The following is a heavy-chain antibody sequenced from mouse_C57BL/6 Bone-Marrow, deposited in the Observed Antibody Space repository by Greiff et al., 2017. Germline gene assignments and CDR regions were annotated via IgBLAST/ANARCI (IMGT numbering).Heavy chain of an antibody. J-gene: IGHJ3*01. V-gene: IGHV5-4*03. CDR2: ISDGGSYT. Sequence: EVMLVESGGGLVKPGGSLKLSCAASGFTFSSYAMSWVRQTPEKRLEWVATISDGGSYTNYPDNVKGRFTISRDNAKNNLYLQMSHLKSEDTAMYDCAREGYTSYGGFAYWGQGTLVTVSA. D-gene: IGHD2-12*01. CDR3: AREGYTSYGGFAY. CDR1: GFTFSSYA.